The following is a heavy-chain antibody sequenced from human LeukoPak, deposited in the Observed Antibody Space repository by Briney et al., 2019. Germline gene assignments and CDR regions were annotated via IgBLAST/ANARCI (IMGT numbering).Heavy chain of an antibody. V-gene: IGHV1-69*04. D-gene: IGHD2-15*01. CDR1: GGTFSSYA. Sequence: SVKVSCKASGGTFSSYAISWVRQAPGQGLEWIGRIIPILGIANYAQKFQGRVTITADKSTSTAYMELSSLRSEDTAVYYCARSKRFYCSGGSCRRSWFDPWGQGTLVTVSS. CDR2: IIPILGIA. J-gene: IGHJ5*02. CDR3: ARSKRFYCSGGSCRRSWFDP.